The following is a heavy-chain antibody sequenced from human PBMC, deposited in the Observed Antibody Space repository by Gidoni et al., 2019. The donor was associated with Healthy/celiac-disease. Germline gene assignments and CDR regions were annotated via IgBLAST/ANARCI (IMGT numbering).Heavy chain of an antibody. D-gene: IGHD3-22*01. CDR3: ARDEVIVVVDYFDY. J-gene: IGHJ4*02. CDR1: GFTFSSYS. CDR2: ISSSSSYI. Sequence: EVQLVESGGGLVKPGGSLRLSCAASGFTFSSYSMNWVRQAPGKGLEWVSSISSSSSYIYYADSVKGRFTISRDNAKNSLYLQMNSLRAEDTAVYYCARDEVIVVVDYFDYWGQGTLVTVSS. V-gene: IGHV3-21*01.